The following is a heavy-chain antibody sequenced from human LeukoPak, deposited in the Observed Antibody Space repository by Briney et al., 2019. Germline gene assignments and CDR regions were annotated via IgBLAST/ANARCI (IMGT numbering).Heavy chain of an antibody. D-gene: IGHD5-24*01. V-gene: IGHV4-34*01. Sequence: SETLSLTCAVYGGSFSGYYWTWIRQPPGKGLEWIGEINDSGSTNDNPSLKSRVTISSDTSKNQFSLKLSSVTAADTAVYYCARGRRDDFSTFYYYMDVWGKGTTVTVSS. CDR1: GGSFSGYY. CDR3: ARGRRDDFSTFYYYMDV. CDR2: INDSGST. J-gene: IGHJ6*03.